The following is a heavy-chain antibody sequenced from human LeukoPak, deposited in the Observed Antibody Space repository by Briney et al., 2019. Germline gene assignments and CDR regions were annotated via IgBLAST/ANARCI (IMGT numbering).Heavy chain of an antibody. Sequence: PGGSLRLSCAASGFTFIDYDMHWVRQVIGKGLEWVSSIGIRGDTQYSGSVQGRLTISRENAEGSLYLQMNSLRAEDTAVYYCARGGMQVSGIDEFDYWGQGTLVTVSS. CDR1: GFTFIDYD. CDR2: IGIRGDT. D-gene: IGHD6-19*01. J-gene: IGHJ4*02. V-gene: IGHV3-13*01. CDR3: ARGGMQVSGIDEFDY.